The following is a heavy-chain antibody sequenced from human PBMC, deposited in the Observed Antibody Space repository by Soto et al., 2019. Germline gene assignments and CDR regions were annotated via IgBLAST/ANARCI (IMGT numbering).Heavy chain of an antibody. CDR3: AKAPGSDWYRGFDP. CDR1: GFPFSSYA. CDR2: ISGSGDVT. D-gene: IGHD6-13*01. V-gene: IGHV3-23*01. J-gene: IGHJ5*02. Sequence: PGGSLRLSCAASGFPFSSYAMNWVRQAPGKGLDWVSAISGSGDVTYYADSVKGRFTISRDNSKNTLHLQMNSLRAEDTAVYYCAKAPGSDWYRGFDPWGQGTLVTVSS.